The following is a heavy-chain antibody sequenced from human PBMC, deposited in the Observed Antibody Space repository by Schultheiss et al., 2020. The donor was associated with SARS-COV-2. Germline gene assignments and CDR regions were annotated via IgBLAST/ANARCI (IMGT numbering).Heavy chain of an antibody. CDR2: INSDGNRT. CDR3: AKGGWLEY. V-gene: IGHV3-74*01. CDR1: GFTFSTYW. J-gene: IGHJ4*02. D-gene: IGHD3-9*01. Sequence: GGSLRLSCAASGFTFSTYWMHWVRQAPGKGLVWVSRINSDGNRTNYADSVKGRFTISRDNSKNTLYLQMNSLRAEDTAVYYCAKGGWLEYWGQGTLVTVSS.